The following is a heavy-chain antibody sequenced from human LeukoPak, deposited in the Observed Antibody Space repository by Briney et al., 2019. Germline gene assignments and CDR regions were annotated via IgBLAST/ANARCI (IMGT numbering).Heavy chain of an antibody. J-gene: IGHJ4*02. D-gene: IGHD3-16*01. CDR1: GYTFTSYG. CDR3: ARGGPAARLITFGGVTDY. CDR2: ISTYNGKR. Sequence: ASVKVSCKASGYTFTSYGISWVRQAPGQGLEWMGWISTYNGKRNYAQKFQGRLTMTTDTSTSTAYMELRSLRSDDTAVYYCARGGPAARLITFGGVTDYWGQGTLVTVSS. V-gene: IGHV1-18*01.